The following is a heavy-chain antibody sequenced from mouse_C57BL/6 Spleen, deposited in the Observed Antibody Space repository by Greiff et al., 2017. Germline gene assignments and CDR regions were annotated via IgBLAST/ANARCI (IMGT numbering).Heavy chain of an antibody. CDR1: GFTFTDYY. D-gene: IGHD4-1*01. CDR3: ARELGDYFDY. Sequence: VQLKESGGGLVQPGGSLSLSCAASGFTFTDYYMSWVRQPPGKALEWLGFIRNKANGYTTEYSASVKGRFTISRDNSQSILYLQMNALRAEDSATYYCARELGDYFDYWGQGTTLTVSS. V-gene: IGHV7-3*01. J-gene: IGHJ2*01. CDR2: IRNKANGYTT.